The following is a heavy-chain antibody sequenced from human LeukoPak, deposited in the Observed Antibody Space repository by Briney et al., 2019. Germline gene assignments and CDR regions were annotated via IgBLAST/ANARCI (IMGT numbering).Heavy chain of an antibody. CDR3: SLLAVASPQDY. Sequence: GGSLRLSCAASGFSFSSYEMHWVRQAPGKGLEWVSDISSSGSTTYYADSVRGRFTTSRDNAKNLLYLQMHSLRAEDTAIYSCSLLAVASPQDYWGQGTLVTVSS. V-gene: IGHV3-48*03. CDR2: ISSSGSTT. CDR1: GFSFSSYE. D-gene: IGHD6-19*01. J-gene: IGHJ4*02.